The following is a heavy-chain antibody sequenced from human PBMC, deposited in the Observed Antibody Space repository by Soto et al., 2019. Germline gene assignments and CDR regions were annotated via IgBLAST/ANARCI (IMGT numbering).Heavy chain of an antibody. D-gene: IGHD2-15*01. Sequence: SVKVSCRTSACTFSGYAISWVRQAHKQGLEWMGGIIPIFGTANYAQKFQGRVTITADESTSTAYMELSSLRSEDTAVYYCARDPIIYGGNDYYYYYGMDVWGQGTTVTVSS. J-gene: IGHJ6*02. CDR3: ARDPIIYGGNDYYYYYGMDV. CDR1: ACTFSGYA. V-gene: IGHV1-69*13. CDR2: IIPIFGTA.